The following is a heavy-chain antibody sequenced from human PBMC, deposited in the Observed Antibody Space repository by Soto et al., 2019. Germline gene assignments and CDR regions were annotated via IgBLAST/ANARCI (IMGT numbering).Heavy chain of an antibody. V-gene: IGHV1-69*13. CDR2: IIPIFGAA. CDR3: ARPRPGIAAAALQSYGMDV. D-gene: IGHD6-13*01. CDR1: GGTFSSYA. J-gene: IGHJ6*02. Sequence: SVKVSCKASGGTFSSYAISWVRQAPGQGLEWMGGIIPIFGAANYAQKFQGRVTITADESTSTAYMELSSLRSEDTAVYYCARPRPGIAAAALQSYGMDVWGQGTTVTVSS.